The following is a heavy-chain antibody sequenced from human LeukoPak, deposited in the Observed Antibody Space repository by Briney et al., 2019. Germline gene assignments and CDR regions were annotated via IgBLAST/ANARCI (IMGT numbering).Heavy chain of an antibody. D-gene: IGHD2-21*02. V-gene: IGHV3-23*01. CDR1: GFTFSSYA. CDR3: AKVEQRNIVVVTAIPGDY. Sequence: PGGFLRLSCAASGFTFSSYAMSWVRQAPGKGLEWVSAISGSGGSTYYADSVKGRFTISRDNSKNTLYLQMNSLRAEDTAVYYCAKVEQRNIVVVTAIPGDYWGQGTLVTVSS. J-gene: IGHJ4*02. CDR2: ISGSGGST.